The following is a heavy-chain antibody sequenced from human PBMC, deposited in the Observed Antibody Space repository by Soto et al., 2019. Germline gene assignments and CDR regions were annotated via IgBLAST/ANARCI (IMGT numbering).Heavy chain of an antibody. CDR3: ARETTPAPYYYYYMDV. Sequence: GGSLRLSCAASGFTFSSYWMHWVRQAPGKGLVWVSRINSDGSSTSYADSVKGRFTISRDNAKNTLYLQMNSLRAEDTAVYYCARETTPAPYYYYYMDVWGKGTTVTVSS. J-gene: IGHJ6*03. V-gene: IGHV3-74*01. D-gene: IGHD1-1*01. CDR2: INSDGSST. CDR1: GFTFSSYW.